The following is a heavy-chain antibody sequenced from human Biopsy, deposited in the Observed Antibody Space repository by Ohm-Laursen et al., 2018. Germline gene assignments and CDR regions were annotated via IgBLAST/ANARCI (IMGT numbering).Heavy chain of an antibody. CDR3: ARADPPLFYYGSGSSNWFDP. D-gene: IGHD3-10*01. Sequence: VASVKVSCKASGYTFTSYEINWVRQATGQGLEWMGWMNPDSGNTGYAQNFQGRVTMTRNTSISTAYMELSSLKSKDTAVYFCARADPPLFYYGSGSSNWFDPWGQGTLVTVSS. J-gene: IGHJ5*02. V-gene: IGHV1-8*01. CDR2: MNPDSGNT. CDR1: GYTFTSYE.